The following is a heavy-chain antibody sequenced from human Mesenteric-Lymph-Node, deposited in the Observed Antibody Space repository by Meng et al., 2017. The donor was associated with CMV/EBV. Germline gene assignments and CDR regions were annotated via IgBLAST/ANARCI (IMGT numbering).Heavy chain of an antibody. J-gene: IGHJ5*02. CDR3: ARDLKVLRFFS. CDR1: GGTFSSYA. CDR2: IIPILGIA. Sequence: SVKVSCKASGGTFSSYAISWVRQAPGQGLEWMGGIIPILGIANYAQKFQGRVTMTTDTSTSTAYMELRSLRSDDTAVYYCARDLKVLRFFSWGQGTLVTVSS. D-gene: IGHD3-3*01. V-gene: IGHV1-69*10.